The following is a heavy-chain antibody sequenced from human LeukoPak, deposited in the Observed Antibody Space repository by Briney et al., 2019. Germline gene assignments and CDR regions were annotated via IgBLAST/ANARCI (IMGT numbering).Heavy chain of an antibody. CDR3: VRDISGYYFDY. V-gene: IGHV3-30-3*01. D-gene: IGHD3-22*01. CDR1: GFTFSSYA. Sequence: PGRSLRLSCAASGFTFSSYAMHWVRQAPGKGLEWVAVISYDGSNKYYADSVKGRFTISRDNAKNSLYLQMNSLRAEDTGLYYCVRDISGYYFDYWGQGTLVTVSS. CDR2: ISYDGSNK. J-gene: IGHJ4*02.